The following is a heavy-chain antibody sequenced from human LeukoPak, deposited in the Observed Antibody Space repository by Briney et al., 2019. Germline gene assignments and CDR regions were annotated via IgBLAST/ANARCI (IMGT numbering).Heavy chain of an antibody. J-gene: IGHJ4*02. D-gene: IGHD1-1*01. V-gene: IGHV1-18*01. CDR1: GYPFGSYG. CDR2: NSGYKGNT. Sequence: ASVKVSCKASGYPFGSYGISWVRQAPGQGLEWMGWNSGYKGNTKYAQKFQGRVTMTTDTSTSTAYMELRSLRSDDTAVYYCARDYELGTAGTAYEYFDYWGQGTLVTVSS. CDR3: ARDYELGTAGTAYEYFDY.